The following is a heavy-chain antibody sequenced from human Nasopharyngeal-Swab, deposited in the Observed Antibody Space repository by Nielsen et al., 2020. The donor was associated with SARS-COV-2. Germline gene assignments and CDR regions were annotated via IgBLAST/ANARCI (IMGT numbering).Heavy chain of an antibody. CDR3: VRDGGGFVVVVPATLYGMDV. Sequence: GESLKISCAASGFTFSSYAMSWVRQAPGKGLEWVSVIYSGGSSTYYADSVKGRFTISRDNSRNTLYLQMNSLRAEDTAVYFCVRDGGGFVVVVPATLYGMDVWGQGTTVTVSS. J-gene: IGHJ6*02. CDR1: GFTFSSYA. CDR2: IYSGGSST. D-gene: IGHD2-15*01. V-gene: IGHV3-23*03.